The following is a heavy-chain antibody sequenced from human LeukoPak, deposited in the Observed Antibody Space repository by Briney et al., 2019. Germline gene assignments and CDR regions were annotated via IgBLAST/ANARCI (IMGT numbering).Heavy chain of an antibody. V-gene: IGHV3-7*01. CDR1: GFTFSNHW. J-gene: IGHJ4*02. Sequence: GGSLRLSCAASGFTFSNHWMNWVRQAPGKGLEWVANIKEDGSEKDYVDSVKGRFNISRDNARNSLYLQINSLRVEDTAVYYCGRDGSRHQVSTSYWGQGTLVTVSS. CDR2: IKEDGSEK. CDR3: GRDGSRHQVSTSY. D-gene: IGHD5/OR15-5a*01.